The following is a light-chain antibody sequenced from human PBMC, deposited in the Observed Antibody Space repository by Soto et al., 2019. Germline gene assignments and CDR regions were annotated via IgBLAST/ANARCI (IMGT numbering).Light chain of an antibody. J-gene: IGKJ1*01. CDR2: GAS. CDR1: QSVSSSY. Sequence: EIVLTQSPVTLSLSPGEGATLSCRASQSVSSSYIAWYQQKPGQAPRLLISGASSRATGIPDRFSGSGSGTDFTLTISRLEPEDFAVYYCQQYGSSPPTFGQGTKVDIK. CDR3: QQYGSSPPT. V-gene: IGKV3-20*01.